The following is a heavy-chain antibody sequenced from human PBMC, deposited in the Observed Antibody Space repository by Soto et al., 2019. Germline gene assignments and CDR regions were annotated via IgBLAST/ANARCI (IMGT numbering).Heavy chain of an antibody. J-gene: IGHJ4*02. CDR3: ARVRGGYKHFVY. CDR1: GYTFTSYG. Sequence: QVQLVQSGAEVKKPGASVKVSCKVSGYTFTSYGISWVRQAPGQGLEWMGWINTYTGNINYAQKLQGRVTMTTDTSTSTAYMELRSLRSDDTALYYCARVRGGYKHFVYWGQGTLVTVSS. CDR2: INTYTGNI. V-gene: IGHV1-18*01. D-gene: IGHD1-26*01.